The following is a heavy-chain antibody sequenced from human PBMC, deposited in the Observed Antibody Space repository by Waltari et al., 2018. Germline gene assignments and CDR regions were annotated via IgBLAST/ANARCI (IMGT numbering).Heavy chain of an antibody. CDR1: GYTFTSYD. CDR3: ARAGGYYDFWSGYYRLVDY. CDR2: ENPNRGNT. V-gene: IGHV1-8*01. J-gene: IGHJ4*02. D-gene: IGHD3-3*01. Sequence: QVQLVQSGAEVKKPGASVKVSCKASGYTFTSYDINWVRQATGQGLEWMGWENPNRGNTGYAQKFQGRVTMTRNTSISTAYMELSSLGSEDTAVYYCARAGGYYDFWSGYYRLVDYWGQGTLVTVSS.